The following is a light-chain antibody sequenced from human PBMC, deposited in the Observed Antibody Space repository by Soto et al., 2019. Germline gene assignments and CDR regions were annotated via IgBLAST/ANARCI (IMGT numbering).Light chain of an antibody. Sequence: EIVMTQSPATLSVSPGERATLSCRASQSVRSNLAWYQQKPGQAPRLLIYDASTRATGIPARFSGSGSGTEYTLTISRLQSVDSAVYYCQQCSWHPFTVTFGGGTKVEIK. CDR1: QSVRSN. CDR3: QQCSWHPFTVT. V-gene: IGKV3-15*01. J-gene: IGKJ4*01. CDR2: DAS.